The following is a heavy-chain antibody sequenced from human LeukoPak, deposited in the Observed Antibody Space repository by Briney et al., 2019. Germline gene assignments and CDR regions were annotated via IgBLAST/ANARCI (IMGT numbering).Heavy chain of an antibody. J-gene: IGHJ4*02. CDR2: TYSGGKT. V-gene: IGHV3-66*01. D-gene: IGHD3-10*01. Sequence: GGSLRLSCAASGFSFSSYSLNWVRQAPGKGLEWVSVTYSGGKTYYADSVKGRFTISRDNSKNTLYLQMNSLRAEDTAVYYCARVIMVRGVTQFDYWGQGTLVTVSS. CDR3: ARVIMVRGVTQFDY. CDR1: GFSFSSYS.